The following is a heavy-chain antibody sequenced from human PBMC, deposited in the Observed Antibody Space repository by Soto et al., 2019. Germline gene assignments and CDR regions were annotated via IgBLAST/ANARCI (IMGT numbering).Heavy chain of an antibody. V-gene: IGHV5-51*01. CDR3: ARLVNYYFGMDV. CDR1: DTTHW. Sequence: GESLKISCKASDTTHWIGWVRQKPGKGLEWMGIIYPGDSDTKYSPSFQGQVTISVDKSTSTAYLHWSSLKASDTATYYCARLVNYYFGMDVWGLGTKVTVSS. J-gene: IGHJ6*02. CDR2: IYPGDSDT.